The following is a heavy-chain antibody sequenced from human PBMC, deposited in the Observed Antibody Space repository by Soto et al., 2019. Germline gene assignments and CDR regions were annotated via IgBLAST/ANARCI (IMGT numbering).Heavy chain of an antibody. CDR2: ISYSGST. CDR3: AKSNYYGLDV. CDR1: GGSMSSYY. V-gene: IGHV4-59*01. Sequence: SETLSLTCTVSGGSMSSYYWNWIRQPPGKGLEWIGYISYSGSTNSNPSLRSRLTISVDTSKNQFSLKLNSVTAADTAVYFCAKSNYYGLDVWGQGTTVTVSS. J-gene: IGHJ6*02.